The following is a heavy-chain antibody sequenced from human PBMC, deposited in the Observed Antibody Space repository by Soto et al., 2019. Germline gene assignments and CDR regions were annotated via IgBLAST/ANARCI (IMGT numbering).Heavy chain of an antibody. CDR3: AKPKCADIPFDS. Sequence: QVQLVESGGGVVQPGTSLTLSCAASGFIFSRDGLHWVRQAPGKGLEWVAVISYHGSDIYYADSVKGRFTISRDNSKNTVYLQMNSLRPEDTALYYCAKPKCADIPFDSWGQVTLVTVSS. D-gene: IGHD3-9*01. CDR1: GFIFSRDG. CDR2: ISYHGSDI. V-gene: IGHV3-30*18. J-gene: IGHJ4*02.